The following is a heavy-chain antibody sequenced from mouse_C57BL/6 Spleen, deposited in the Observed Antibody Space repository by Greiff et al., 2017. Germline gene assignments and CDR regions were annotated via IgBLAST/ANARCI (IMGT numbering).Heavy chain of an antibody. V-gene: IGHV5-17*01. CDR1: GFTFSDYG. CDR3: AAGYYFDY. CDR2: ISSGSSTI. J-gene: IGHJ2*01. Sequence: EVKLMESGGGLVKPGGSLKLSCAASGFTFSDYGMHWVRQAPEKGLEWVAYISSGSSTIYYADTVKGRYTISRDNAKNTLFLQMTSLRSEDTARYYCAAGYYFDYWGQGTTLTVSS. D-gene: IGHD4-1*01.